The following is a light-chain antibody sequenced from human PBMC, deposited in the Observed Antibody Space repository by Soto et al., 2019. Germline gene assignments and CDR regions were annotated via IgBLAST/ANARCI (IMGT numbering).Light chain of an antibody. V-gene: IGKV3-20*01. CDR1: QSVSDMY. CDR3: QHYGTSAL. Sequence: EIVLTQSPGTLSLSPGERATLSCRASQSVSDMYLAWYQQKPGQAPRLLIYASTRATGIPDRFSGSGSGTGFTLTISRVEPDDFAVYFCQHYGTSALFGPGTKVDIK. J-gene: IGKJ3*01. CDR2: AS.